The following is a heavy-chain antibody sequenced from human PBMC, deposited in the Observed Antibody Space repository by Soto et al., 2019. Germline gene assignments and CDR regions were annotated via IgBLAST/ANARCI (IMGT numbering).Heavy chain of an antibody. Sequence: GGSLRLSCAASGFTFSSHYMSWVRQAPGKGLEWVSVIYRDGSTYYADSVKGRFTISRDNSKNTLFLQMNSLRAEDTAKYYCARRYYGGNSQAFDIWSQGTMVTVSS. CDR1: GFTFSSHY. D-gene: IGHD4-17*01. CDR3: ARRYYGGNSQAFDI. V-gene: IGHV3-66*01. CDR2: IYRDGST. J-gene: IGHJ3*02.